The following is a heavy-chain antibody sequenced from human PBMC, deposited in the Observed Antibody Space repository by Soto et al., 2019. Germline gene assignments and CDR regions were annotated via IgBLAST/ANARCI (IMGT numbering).Heavy chain of an antibody. CDR2: INAGNGNT. CDR3: ATDFLDFGVVIP. V-gene: IGHV1-3*01. CDR1: GYTFTSYA. D-gene: IGHD3-3*01. J-gene: IGHJ5*02. Sequence: ASVKVSCKASGYTFTSYAMHWVRQAPGQRLEWMGWINAGNGNTKYSQKFQGRVTITRDTSASTAYMELSSLRSEDTAVYYCATDFLDFGVVIPWGQGTLVTVSS.